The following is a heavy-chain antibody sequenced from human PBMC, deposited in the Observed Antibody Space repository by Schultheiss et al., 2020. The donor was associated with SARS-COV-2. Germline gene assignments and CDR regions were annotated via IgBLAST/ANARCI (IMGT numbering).Heavy chain of an antibody. CDR2: IYHSGST. CDR1: GGSISSGGYY. J-gene: IGHJ4*02. Sequence: SETLSLTCTVSGGSISSGGYYWGWIRQPPGKGLEWIGSIYHSGSTYYNPSLKSRVTISVDTSKNQFSLKLSSVTAADTAVYYCARDPYCSGGSCYQWYFDYWGQGTLVTVSS. V-gene: IGHV4-39*07. D-gene: IGHD2-15*01. CDR3: ARDPYCSGGSCYQWYFDY.